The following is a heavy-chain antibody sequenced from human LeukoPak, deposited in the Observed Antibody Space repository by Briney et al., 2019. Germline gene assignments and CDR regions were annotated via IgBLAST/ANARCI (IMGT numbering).Heavy chain of an antibody. D-gene: IGHD1-26*01. CDR2: INPSSGGT. CDR3: ARLIVGARFDY. J-gene: IGHJ4*02. V-gene: IGHV1-2*02. Sequence: ASVKVSCKASGYTFTGYYMHWVRQAPGRGLEWMGWINPSSGGTNYAQKFQGRVTMTRDTSISTAYMELSRLRSDDTAVYYCARLIVGARFDYWGQGTLVTVSS. CDR1: GYTFTGYY.